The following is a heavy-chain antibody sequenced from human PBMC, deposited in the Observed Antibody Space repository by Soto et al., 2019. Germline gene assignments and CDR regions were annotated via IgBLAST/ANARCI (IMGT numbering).Heavy chain of an antibody. CDR1: GYTFTGYY. CDR3: ARVGVEDTYYYYYGMDV. J-gene: IGHJ6*02. D-gene: IGHD3-10*01. Sequence: ASVKVSCKASGYTFTGYYMHWVRQAPGQGLEWMGWINPNSGATNYAQKFQGRVTITADESTSTAYMELSSLRSEDTAVYYCARVGVEDTYYYYYGMDVWGQGTTVTVSS. V-gene: IGHV1-2*02. CDR2: INPNSGAT.